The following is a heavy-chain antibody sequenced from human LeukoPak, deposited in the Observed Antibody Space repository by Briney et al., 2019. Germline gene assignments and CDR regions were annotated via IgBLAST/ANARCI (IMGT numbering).Heavy chain of an antibody. V-gene: IGHV4-4*02. Sequence: SETLSLTCAVSGGSISSSNWWSWVRQPPGKGLEWIGEIYHSGSTNYNPSLKSRVTISVDKSKNQFSLKLSSVTAADTAVYYCARAPGSLVVVEGIWFDPWGQGTLVTVSS. J-gene: IGHJ5*02. CDR3: ARAPGSLVVVEGIWFDP. D-gene: IGHD3-22*01. CDR1: GGSISSSNW. CDR2: IYHSGST.